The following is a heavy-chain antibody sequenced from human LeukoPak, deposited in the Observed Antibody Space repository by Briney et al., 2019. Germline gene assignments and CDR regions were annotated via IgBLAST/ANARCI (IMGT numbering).Heavy chain of an antibody. CDR3: ARGTWGYCSSTSCRNWFDP. J-gene: IGHJ5*02. D-gene: IGHD2-2*01. CDR2: IYTSGST. Sequence: SETLSLTCTVSGGSISSYYWSWIRQPAGKGLEWIGRIYTSGSTNYNPSLKSRVTISVDTSKNQFSLKLSSVTAADTAVYYCARGTWGYCSSTSCRNWFDPWGQGTLVTVSS. V-gene: IGHV4-4*07. CDR1: GGSISSYY.